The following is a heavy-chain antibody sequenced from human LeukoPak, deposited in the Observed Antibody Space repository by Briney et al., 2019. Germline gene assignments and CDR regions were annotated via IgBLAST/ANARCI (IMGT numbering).Heavy chain of an antibody. Sequence: KPGGSPRLSCAAAGFTFRRYSMNWVRQAPGKGLEWVSTISSGSDYIYYADSVRGRFTISRDNFRNSVFLEVNSLRAEDTAIYYCARDLSLAMPGGFDYWGQGILVTVSS. V-gene: IGHV3-21*01. CDR2: ISSGSDYI. J-gene: IGHJ4*02. CDR1: GFTFRRYS. D-gene: IGHD1-26*01. CDR3: ARDLSLAMPGGFDY.